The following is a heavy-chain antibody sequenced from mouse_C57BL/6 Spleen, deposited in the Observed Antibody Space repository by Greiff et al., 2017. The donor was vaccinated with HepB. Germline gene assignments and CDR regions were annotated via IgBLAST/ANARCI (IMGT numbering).Heavy chain of an antibody. D-gene: IGHD1-1*01. J-gene: IGHJ4*01. V-gene: IGHV5-17*01. CDR3: ARPYYYGYAMDY. Sequence: VQLKESGGGLVKPGGSLKLSCAASGFTFSDYGMHWVRQAPEKGLEWVAYISSGSSTIHYADTVKGRFTISRDKAKNTLFLQMTSLRSEDTAMYYCARPYYYGYAMDYWGQGTSVTVSS. CDR2: ISSGSSTI. CDR1: GFTFSDYG.